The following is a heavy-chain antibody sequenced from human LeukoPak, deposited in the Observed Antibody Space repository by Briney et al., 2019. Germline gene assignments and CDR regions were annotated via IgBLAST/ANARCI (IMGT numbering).Heavy chain of an antibody. V-gene: IGHV4-59*08. D-gene: IGHD5-24*01. Sequence: SETLSLTCTVSGGSISGYYWSWIRQPPGQGLEWIGYIYYSGSTNYNPSLKRLVTISVDTSKNPFSLKLSSVTAADTAVYYCARHKRGYNYGSDYFDSWGQGALVTVSS. CDR3: ARHKRGYNYGSDYFDS. CDR2: IYYSGST. J-gene: IGHJ4*02. CDR1: GGSISGYY.